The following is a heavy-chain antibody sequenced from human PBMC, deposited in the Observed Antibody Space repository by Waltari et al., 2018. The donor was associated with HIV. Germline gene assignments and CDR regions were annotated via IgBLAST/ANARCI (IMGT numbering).Heavy chain of an antibody. CDR3: ARDSANYGMDV. Sequence: QVLLVQSEDEVKKPGASVKVSCKASGYTFTSYGVSWVRQAPGQGLEWMAWISAYNGNTKHEQKFQGRVTVTTDTVTGTAYMELRSLRSDDTAVYYCARDSANYGMDVWGQGTTVIVSS. V-gene: IGHV1-18*04. J-gene: IGHJ6*02. CDR2: ISAYNGNT. CDR1: GYTFTSYG. D-gene: IGHD3-16*01.